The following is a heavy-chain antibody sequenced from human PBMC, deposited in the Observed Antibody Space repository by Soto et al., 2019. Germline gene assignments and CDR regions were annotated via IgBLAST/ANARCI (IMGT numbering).Heavy chain of an antibody. J-gene: IGHJ4*02. CDR2: IIPIFGTA. CDR3: ARDSYHDYGDYYFDY. V-gene: IGHV1-69*06. CDR1: GGTFSSYA. D-gene: IGHD4-17*01. Sequence: GASVKVSCKASGGTFSSYAISWVRQAPGQGLEWMGGIIPIFGTANYAQKFQGRVTITADKSTSTAYMELSSLRSEDTAVYYCARDSYHDYGDYYFDYWGQGTLVTVSS.